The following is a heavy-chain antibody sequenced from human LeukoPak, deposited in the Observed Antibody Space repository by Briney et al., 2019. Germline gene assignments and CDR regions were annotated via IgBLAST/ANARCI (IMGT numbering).Heavy chain of an antibody. CDR3: ARASTDILTGYPGIFWFDP. CDR2: IYTSGST. V-gene: IGHV4-4*07. CDR1: GGSISSYY. Sequence: SETPSLTCTVSGGSISSYYWSWIRQPAGKGLEWIGRIYTSGSTNYNPSLKSRVTMSVDTSKNQFSLKLSSVTAADTAVYYCARASTDILTGYPGIFWFDPWGQGTLVTASS. D-gene: IGHD3-9*01. J-gene: IGHJ5*02.